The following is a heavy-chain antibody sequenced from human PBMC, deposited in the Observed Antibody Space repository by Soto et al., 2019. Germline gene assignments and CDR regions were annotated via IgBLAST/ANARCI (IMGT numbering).Heavy chain of an antibody. D-gene: IGHD3-10*01. CDR1: GDSISTFE. J-gene: IGHJ4*02. CDR3: ARQRGNYFDY. CDR2: IYYTGST. Sequence: PXETLALTCTVSGDSISTFEWSWIRQPPGKGLEWIGYIYYTGSTNYNPSLKSRVTMSVDTSKKQFSLKLTSVTAADTAVYYCARQRGNYFDYWGQGRLVTVSS. V-gene: IGHV4-59*01.